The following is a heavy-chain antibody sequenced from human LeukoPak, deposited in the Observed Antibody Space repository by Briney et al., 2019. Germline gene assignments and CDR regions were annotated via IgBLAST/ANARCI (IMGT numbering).Heavy chain of an antibody. V-gene: IGHV3-33*01. CDR2: IWYDGSNK. D-gene: IGHD1-26*01. CDR1: GFTFSSYG. Sequence: GGSLRLSCAASGFTFSSYGMHWVRQAPGKGREWVAVIWYDGSNKYYADSVKGRFTISRDNSKNTVYLQMKHLRAEDKAVYYCAREHWESSSFDIWGQGTMVTDCS. CDR3: AREHWESSSFDI. J-gene: IGHJ3*02.